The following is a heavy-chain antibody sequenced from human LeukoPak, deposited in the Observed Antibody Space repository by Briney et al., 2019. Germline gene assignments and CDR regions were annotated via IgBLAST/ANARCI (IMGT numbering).Heavy chain of an antibody. V-gene: IGHV3-9*01. CDR3: VKAMINYYFGMDV. Sequence: PGGSLRLSCTTSGFTFDDYAMHWVRQAPGKGLEWVSGITWNSGNIAYADSVKGRFIISRDYARNSLYLQMNSLRPEDTALYYCVKAMINYYFGMDVWGQGTPVTVSS. CDR2: ITWNSGNI. CDR1: GFTFDDYA. D-gene: IGHD3-16*01. J-gene: IGHJ6*02.